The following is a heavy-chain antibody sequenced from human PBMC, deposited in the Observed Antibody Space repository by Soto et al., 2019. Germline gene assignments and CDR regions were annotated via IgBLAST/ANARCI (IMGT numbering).Heavy chain of an antibody. J-gene: IGHJ4*02. CDR3: ARGGRPTDIVVVPAAIESFDY. V-gene: IGHV3-48*01. Sequence: GGSLRLSCAASGFTFSSYSMNWVRQAPGKGLEWVSYISSSSSTIYYADSVKGRFTISRDNAKNSLYLQMNSLRAEDTAVYYCARGGRPTDIVVVPAAIESFDYWGQGTLVTVSS. D-gene: IGHD2-2*02. CDR2: ISSSSSTI. CDR1: GFTFSSYS.